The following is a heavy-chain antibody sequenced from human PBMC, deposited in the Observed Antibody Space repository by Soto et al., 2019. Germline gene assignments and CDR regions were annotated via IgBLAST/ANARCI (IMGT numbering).Heavy chain of an antibody. CDR2: IWYDGSNK. CDR1: GFTFSSYG. D-gene: IGHD6-19*01. CDR3: ARDRGGEQWLVVSFDY. J-gene: IGHJ4*02. V-gene: IGHV3-33*01. Sequence: QVQLLQSGGGVAQPGRSLRLSCAASGFTFSSYGMHWVRQAPGTGLEWVAVIWYDGSNKYYADSVKGRFTNSTDNSKNPLYRAMNSLGAEETDDYYCARDRGGEQWLVVSFDYWGQGTLVVVS.